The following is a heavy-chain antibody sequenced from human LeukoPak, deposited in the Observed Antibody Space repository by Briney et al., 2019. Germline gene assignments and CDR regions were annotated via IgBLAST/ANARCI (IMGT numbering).Heavy chain of an antibody. J-gene: IGHJ5*02. CDR1: GYTFTSYD. CDR3: ARGPIAGILGWFDP. D-gene: IGHD6-13*01. V-gene: IGHV1-8*03. Sequence: ASAKVSCKASGYTFTSYDINWVRQATGQGLEWMGWMNPNSGNTGYAQKFQGRVTITRNTSISTAYMELSSLRSEDTAVYYCARGPIAGILGWFDPWGQGTLVTVSS. CDR2: MNPNSGNT.